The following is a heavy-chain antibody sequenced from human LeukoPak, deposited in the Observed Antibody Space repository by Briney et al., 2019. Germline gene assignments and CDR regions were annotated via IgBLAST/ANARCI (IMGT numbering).Heavy chain of an antibody. D-gene: IGHD6-19*01. V-gene: IGHV1-24*01. CDR3: ATTTSGWTGNYDY. J-gene: IGHJ4*02. CDR1: GYTLTELS. CDR2: FDPEYGET. Sequence: ASVKVPCKVSGYTLTELSMHWVRQAPGKGLEWMGGFDPEYGETLYAQKFQGRVTMTEDTSTDTAYMELSSLRSEDTAVYYCATTTSGWTGNYDYWGQGPPVTVSS.